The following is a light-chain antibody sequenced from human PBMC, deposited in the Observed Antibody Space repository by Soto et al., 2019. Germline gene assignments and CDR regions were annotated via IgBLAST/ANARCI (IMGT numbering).Light chain of an antibody. Sequence: QSVLTQPASVSGSPGQSITISCTGTSSDVGGYNLVSWYQHHPDKVPKLMIYDVITRPSGVSYRFSGSKSDNTASLTISGLQAEDEADYYCSSYTSSSTPVVFGGGTKLTVL. V-gene: IGLV2-14*03. CDR1: SSDVGGYNL. CDR3: SSYTSSSTPVV. J-gene: IGLJ2*01. CDR2: DVI.